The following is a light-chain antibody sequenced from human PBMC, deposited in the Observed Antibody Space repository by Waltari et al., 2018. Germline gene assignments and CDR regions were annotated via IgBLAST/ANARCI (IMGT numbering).Light chain of an antibody. CDR1: GSDVGNSDY. Sequence: QSALTQPASVSGSPGQSITVSCPGAGSDVGNSDYVSWYQQHPGKAPKLMIYDVSKRPSGVSNRFSGSKSGHTASLTISGLQAEDEADYYCCSYAGNGTYVFGTGTKVTVL. V-gene: IGLV2-23*02. CDR3: CSYAGNGTYV. CDR2: DVS. J-gene: IGLJ1*01.